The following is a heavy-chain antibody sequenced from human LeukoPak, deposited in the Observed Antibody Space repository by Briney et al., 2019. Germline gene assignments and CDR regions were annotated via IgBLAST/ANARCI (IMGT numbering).Heavy chain of an antibody. CDR1: GFTFSSYA. CDR2: ISSNGGST. J-gene: IGHJ4*02. V-gene: IGHV3-64*01. D-gene: IGHD3-3*01. CDR3: ARDSPEYDFWSGYPSYSDY. Sequence: GGSLRLSCAASGFTFSSYAMHWVRQAPGKGLEYVSSISSNGGSTYYANSVKGRFTISRDNSKNTLYLQMGSLRAEDMAVYYCARDSPEYDFWSGYPSYSDYRGQGTLVTVSS.